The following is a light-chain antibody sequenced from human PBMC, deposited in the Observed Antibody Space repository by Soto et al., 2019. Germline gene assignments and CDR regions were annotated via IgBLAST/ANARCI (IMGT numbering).Light chain of an antibody. CDR3: QHYTNWPLT. CDR1: QKVGRN. V-gene: IGKV3-15*01. J-gene: IGKJ4*01. Sequence: EVVMTQSPATLSVSPGARATLSCRASQKVGRNFAWYQQKPGQAPRLLIYAASTRATGIPARFSGSGSGTEFTLTISSLQSEDFAVYYCQHYTNWPLTFGGGTKVDIK. CDR2: AAS.